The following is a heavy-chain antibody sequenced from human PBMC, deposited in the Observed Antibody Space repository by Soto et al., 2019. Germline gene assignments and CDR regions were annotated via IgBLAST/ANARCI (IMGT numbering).Heavy chain of an antibody. CDR2: ISYDGSNK. J-gene: IGHJ6*02. V-gene: IGHV3-30-3*01. Sequence: QVQLVESGGGVVQPGRSLRLSCAASGFTFSSYAMHWVRQAPGKGLEWVAVISYDGSNKYYADSVKGRFTISRDNSKNTLYLQMNSLRAEDTAVYYCARERIAAAGTSYYYYGMDVWGQGTTVTVSS. CDR3: ARERIAAAGTSYYYYGMDV. CDR1: GFTFSSYA. D-gene: IGHD6-13*01.